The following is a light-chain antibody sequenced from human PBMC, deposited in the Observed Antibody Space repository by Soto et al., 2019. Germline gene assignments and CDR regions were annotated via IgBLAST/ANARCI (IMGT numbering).Light chain of an antibody. V-gene: IGKV3-15*01. Sequence: EIVMTQSPATLSVSPGERATLSCRSSQSVTSNLAWYQQKPGQAPRLFIYGASTRATGTPARFSGSGSGTEFTLTISSLQSEDFVVYYCQQYDKWPPTFGGGTKV. CDR3: QQYDKWPPT. CDR2: GAS. CDR1: QSVTSN. J-gene: IGKJ4*01.